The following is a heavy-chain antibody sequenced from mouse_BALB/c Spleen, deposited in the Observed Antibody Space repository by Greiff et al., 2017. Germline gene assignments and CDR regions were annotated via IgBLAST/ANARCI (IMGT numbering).Heavy chain of an antibody. Sequence: EVKLLESGPELVKPGASVKMSCKASGYTFTSYVMHWVKQKPGQGLEWIGYINPYNDGTKYNEKFKGKATLTSDKSSSTAYMELSSLTSEDSAVYYCARRGYLYAMDYWGQGTSVTVSS. D-gene: IGHD3-2*02. CDR1: GYTFTSYV. V-gene: IGHV1-14*01. CDR3: ARRGYLYAMDY. CDR2: INPYNDGT. J-gene: IGHJ4*01.